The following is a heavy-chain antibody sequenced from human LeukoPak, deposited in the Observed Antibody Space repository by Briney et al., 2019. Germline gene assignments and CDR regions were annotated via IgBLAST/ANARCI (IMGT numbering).Heavy chain of an antibody. CDR2: ISWNSGSI. CDR1: GFTFHDYA. J-gene: IGHJ3*01. V-gene: IGHV3-9*01. CDR3: AKDMGAVAGYLAFDF. D-gene: IGHD6-19*01. Sequence: PGGSLRLSCAASGFTFHDYAMHWVRHAPGKALEWVSGISWNSGSIVYADSVKGRFTISRDIAKNSLYLQMNSLRAEDTALYYCAKDMGAVAGYLAFDFWGQGTMVTVSS.